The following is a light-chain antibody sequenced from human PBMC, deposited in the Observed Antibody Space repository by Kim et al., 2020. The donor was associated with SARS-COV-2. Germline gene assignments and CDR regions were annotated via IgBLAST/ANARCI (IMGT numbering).Light chain of an antibody. CDR3: QQHNTYPIT. Sequence: ASVGDRVTITCRASQGISSDLGWYQQKPGRAPKRLIYGASSLQSGVPSRFSGSGSGTEFTLTISSLQPEDFATYFCQQHNTYPITFGQGTKLDIK. J-gene: IGKJ1*01. CDR1: QGISSD. CDR2: GAS. V-gene: IGKV1-17*01.